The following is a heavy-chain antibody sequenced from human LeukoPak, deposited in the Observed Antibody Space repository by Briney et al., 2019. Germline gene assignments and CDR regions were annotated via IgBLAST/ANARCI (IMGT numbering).Heavy chain of an antibody. D-gene: IGHD5-12*01. Sequence: SETLSLTCTVSGGSISSSSYYWGWIRQPPGKGLEWIGSIYYSGSTYYNPSLKSRVTISVDTSKNQFSLKLSPVTAADTAVYYCARDIVATNGFDYWGQGTLVTVSS. V-gene: IGHV4-39*07. J-gene: IGHJ4*02. CDR1: GGSISSSSYY. CDR3: ARDIVATNGFDY. CDR2: IYYSGST.